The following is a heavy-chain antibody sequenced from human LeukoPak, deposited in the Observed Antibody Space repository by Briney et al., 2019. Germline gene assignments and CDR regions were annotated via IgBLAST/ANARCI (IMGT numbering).Heavy chain of an antibody. J-gene: IGHJ6*02. CDR2: IIPIFGTA. CDR1: GGTFSSYA. Sequence: SVKVSCKASGGTFSSYAISWVRQAPGQGLEWMGGIIPIFGTANYAQKFQGRVTITADESTSTAYMELSSLRSDDTAVYYCASGEVGVVYRAGGRYYYYYHAMDVWGQGTTVTVSS. D-gene: IGHD2-15*01. CDR3: ASGEVGVVYRAGGRYYYYYHAMDV. V-gene: IGHV1-69*13.